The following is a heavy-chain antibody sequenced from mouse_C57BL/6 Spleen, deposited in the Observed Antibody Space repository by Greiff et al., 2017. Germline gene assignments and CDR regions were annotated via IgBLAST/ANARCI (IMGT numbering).Heavy chain of an antibody. CDR3: ARGLID. V-gene: IGHV5-17*01. J-gene: IGHJ2*01. D-gene: IGHD2-4*01. CDR1: GFTFSDYG. Sequence: EVKLVESGGGLVKPGGSLKLSCAASGFTFSDYGMHWVRQAPEKGLEWVAYISSGSSTIYYADTVKGRFTISRDNAKNTLFLQMTSLRSEDTAMYYCARGLIDWGQGTTLTVSS. CDR2: ISSGSSTI.